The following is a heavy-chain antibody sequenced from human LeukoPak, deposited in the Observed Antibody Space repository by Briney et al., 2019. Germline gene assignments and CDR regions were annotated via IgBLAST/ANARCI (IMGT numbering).Heavy chain of an antibody. CDR3: ARVAGSIDY. CDR2: MNPNSGYT. Sequence: ASVKVSCKASGYTFTTYDINWVRQAIGQGLGWMGWMNPNSGYTGYAQKFQGRVTITRDTSISTAYMELSSLRSEDTAVYYCARVAGSIDYWGQGTLVTVSS. V-gene: IGHV1-8*03. J-gene: IGHJ4*02. CDR1: GYTFTTYD. D-gene: IGHD6-19*01.